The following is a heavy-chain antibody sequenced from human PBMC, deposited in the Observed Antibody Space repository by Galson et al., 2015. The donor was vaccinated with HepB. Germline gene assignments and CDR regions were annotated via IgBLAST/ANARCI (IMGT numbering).Heavy chain of an antibody. CDR2: FDPEDGET. CDR1: GYTLTELS. V-gene: IGHV1-24*01. CDR3: ATDPTIVPAAMQFDY. Sequence: SVKVSCKVSGYTLTELSMHWVRQAPGKGLEWMGGFDPEDGETIYAQKFQGRVTMTEDTSTDTAYMELSSLRSEDTAVYYCATDPTIVPAAMQFDYWGQGTLVTVSS. D-gene: IGHD2-2*01. J-gene: IGHJ4*02.